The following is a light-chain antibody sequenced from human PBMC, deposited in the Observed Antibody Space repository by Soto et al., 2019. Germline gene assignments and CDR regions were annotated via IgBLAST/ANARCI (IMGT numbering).Light chain of an antibody. J-gene: IGKJ1*01. CDR1: QSISNW. V-gene: IGKV1-5*01. Sequence: DIQITQSPSTLSASVGDRVPITCRASQSISNWLAWYQQKPGKPPKLLISEASTLQSGVPSRFSGSGSGTEFTLTITRLQPDDFETYYCQQYNSSSWTFGQGTKVDIK. CDR3: QQYNSSSWT. CDR2: EAS.